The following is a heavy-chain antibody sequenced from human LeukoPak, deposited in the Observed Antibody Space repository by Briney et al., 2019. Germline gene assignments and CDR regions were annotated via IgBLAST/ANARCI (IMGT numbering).Heavy chain of an antibody. CDR3: AKDYGSGSYLPYFDY. V-gene: IGHV3-9*01. Sequence: GGSLRLSCAASGFTFDDYAMHWVRQAPGKGLEWVSGISWNSGSIGYADSVKGRFTISRDNAKNSLYLQMNSLRAEDTALYYCAKDYGSGSYLPYFDYWGQGTLVTVSS. J-gene: IGHJ4*02. D-gene: IGHD3-10*01. CDR1: GFTFDDYA. CDR2: ISWNSGSI.